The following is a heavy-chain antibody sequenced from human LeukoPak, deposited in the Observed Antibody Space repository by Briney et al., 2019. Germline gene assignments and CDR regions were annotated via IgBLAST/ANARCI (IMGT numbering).Heavy chain of an antibody. D-gene: IGHD3-22*01. V-gene: IGHV3-30*18. CDR2: ISYDGSDK. CDR1: GFPFSISW. Sequence: GGSLGLSCAASGFPFSISWMHWVRQAPGKGLEWVAVISYDGSDKYYADSVKGRFTISRDNSKNTLYLQMNSLRAEDTAVYYCAKDRPYYYDSSGYYGGPFDYWGQGTLVTVSS. J-gene: IGHJ4*02. CDR3: AKDRPYYYDSSGYYGGPFDY.